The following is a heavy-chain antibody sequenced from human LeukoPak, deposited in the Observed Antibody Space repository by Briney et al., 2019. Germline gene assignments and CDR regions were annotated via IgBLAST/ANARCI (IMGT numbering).Heavy chain of an antibody. V-gene: IGHV3-21*01. CDR3: ARVRGGDVYYYYYMDV. D-gene: IGHD4-17*01. CDR2: ISSGSSYI. Sequence: GGSLRLSCAASGFTFSSYTMNWVRQAPGKGLEWVSIISSGSSYIHYVDSVKGRFTISRDNAKNSLYLQMNSLRAEDTAVYYCARVRGGDVYYYYYMDVWGKGTTVTVSS. CDR1: GFTFSSYT. J-gene: IGHJ6*03.